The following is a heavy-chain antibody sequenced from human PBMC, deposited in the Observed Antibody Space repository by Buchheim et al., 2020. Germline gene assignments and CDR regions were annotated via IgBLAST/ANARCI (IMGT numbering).Heavy chain of an antibody. D-gene: IGHD6-19*01. J-gene: IGHJ4*02. V-gene: IGHV1-3*04. CDR3: AISRGWWALDY. Sequence: QVQVVQSGAEVKKPGASVKVSCKASGYTFTTYDLHWVYQDPGQRLEYLGWINTGNGNPEFSQKFRGRVTITRDTSASTAYMELNNLRSEDTGVYYCAISRGWWALDYWGQGTL. CDR1: GYTFTTYD. CDR2: INTGNGNP.